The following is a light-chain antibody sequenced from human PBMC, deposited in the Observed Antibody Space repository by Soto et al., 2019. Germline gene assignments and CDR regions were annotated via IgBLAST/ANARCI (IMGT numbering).Light chain of an antibody. CDR1: QNINSM. CDR3: QQYEIYPIT. V-gene: IGKV1-5*03. Sequence: DIQMTQSLSTLSASVGDRVTITCLASQNINSMLASYQQKLGKAPKLLIYKTSSLESGVPSRFSGSGSGTEFTLTISSLPPDDFAAYYCQQYEIYPITFGQGTRLEI. J-gene: IGKJ5*01. CDR2: KTS.